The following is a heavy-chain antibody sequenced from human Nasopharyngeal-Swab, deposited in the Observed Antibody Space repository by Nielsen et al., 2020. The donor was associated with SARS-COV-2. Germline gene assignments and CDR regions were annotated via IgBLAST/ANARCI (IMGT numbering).Heavy chain of an antibody. D-gene: IGHD6-19*01. J-gene: IGHJ5*02. Sequence: GESLKISCAASGFTFNNAWMSWVRQAPGKGLEWIARIKRKTDGTTDYAAPVKDRFIISRDNSENTLYLQMNSLKTEDTAVYYCTTGGDRMIAEWLPWGQGTLVTVSS. CDR3: TTGGDRMIAEWLP. CDR2: IKRKTDGTT. CDR1: GFTFNNAW. V-gene: IGHV3-15*01.